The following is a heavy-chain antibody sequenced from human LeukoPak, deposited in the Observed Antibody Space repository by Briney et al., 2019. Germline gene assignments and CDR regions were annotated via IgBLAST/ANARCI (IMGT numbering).Heavy chain of an antibody. CDR2: ISSSSSYI. Sequence: GGSLRLSCAASGFTFSSYSMNWVRQAPGKGLEWVSSISSSSSYIYYADSVKGRFTISRDNAKNSLYLQMNSLRAEDTAVYYCARDLGWDQHFDYWGQGTLVTVSS. J-gene: IGHJ4*02. D-gene: IGHD4-23*01. CDR1: GFTFSSYS. V-gene: IGHV3-21*01. CDR3: ARDLGWDQHFDY.